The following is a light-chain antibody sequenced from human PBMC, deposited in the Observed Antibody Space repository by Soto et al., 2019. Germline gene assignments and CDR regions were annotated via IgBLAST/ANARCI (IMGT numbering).Light chain of an antibody. CDR3: QQRSNWPIT. Sequence: EIVLTPSPVTLSLSPGERATLSCRASQSISNYLTWYQQKPGQAPRLLIYDASNRATGIPARFSGSGSGTDFTLTISSLEPEDFAVYYCQQRSNWPITFGQGTRLEIK. CDR2: DAS. CDR1: QSISNY. J-gene: IGKJ5*01. V-gene: IGKV3-11*01.